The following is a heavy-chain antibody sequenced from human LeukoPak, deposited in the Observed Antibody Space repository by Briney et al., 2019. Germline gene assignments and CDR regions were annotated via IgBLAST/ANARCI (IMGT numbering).Heavy chain of an antibody. Sequence: PGGSLRLSCAASGFTFSSYGMHWVRQAPGKGLEWVAFIRYDGSNKYYADSVKGRFTISRDNSKNTLYLQMNSLRVEDTAVYYCAKCYNSETSEGFDPWGQGTLVTVSS. CDR3: AKCYNSETSEGFDP. CDR1: GFTFSSYG. V-gene: IGHV3-30*02. CDR2: IRYDGSNK. J-gene: IGHJ5*02. D-gene: IGHD3-10*01.